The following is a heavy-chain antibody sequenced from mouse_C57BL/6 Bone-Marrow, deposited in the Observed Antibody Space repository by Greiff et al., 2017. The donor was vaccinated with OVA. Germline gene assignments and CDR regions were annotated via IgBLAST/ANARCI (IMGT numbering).Heavy chain of an antibody. V-gene: IGHV5-2*01. D-gene: IGHD1-1*01. Sequence: EVKLVESGGGLVQPGESLKLSCESNEYEFPSHDMSWVRKTPEKRLELVAAINSDGGSTYYPDTMERRFIISRDNTKKTLYLQMSSLRSEDTALYYWSRYGTNYAMDYWGQGTSVTVSS. CDR1: EYEFPSHD. CDR2: INSDGGST. CDR3: SRYGTNYAMDY. J-gene: IGHJ4*01.